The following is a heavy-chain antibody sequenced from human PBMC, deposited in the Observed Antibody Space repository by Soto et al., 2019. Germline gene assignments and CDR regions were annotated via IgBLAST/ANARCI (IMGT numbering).Heavy chain of an antibody. CDR3: ARGHLSDKVDS. CDR1: GGSIDTDNYC. D-gene: IGHD2-15*01. V-gene: IGHV4-30-4*01. Sequence: QVQLQESGPGLLRPSQTLSLACTVSGGSIDTDNYCWSWIRQAPGKGLEWIGHTYDGGRTYSNPSVKSCATISVDMSKNQLSLKLNSVTADDTAVYYCARGHLSDKVDSWGQGILVTVSS. J-gene: IGHJ4*02. CDR2: TYDGGRT.